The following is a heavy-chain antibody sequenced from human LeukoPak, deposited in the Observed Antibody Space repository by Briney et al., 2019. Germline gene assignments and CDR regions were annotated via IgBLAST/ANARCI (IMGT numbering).Heavy chain of an antibody. CDR2: INHSGST. V-gene: IGHV4-34*01. D-gene: IGHD6-19*01. CDR1: GGSFSGYY. J-gene: IGHJ4*02. CDR3: ARRGQWLVRETYFDY. Sequence: SETLSLTCAVYGGSFSGYYWSWIRQPPGKGLEWIGEINHSGSTNYNPSLKSRVTISVDTSKNQFSLELSSVTAADTAVYYCARRGQWLVRETYFDYWGQGTLVTVSS.